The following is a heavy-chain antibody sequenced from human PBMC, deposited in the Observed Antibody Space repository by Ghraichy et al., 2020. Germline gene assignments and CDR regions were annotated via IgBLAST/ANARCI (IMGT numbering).Heavy chain of an antibody. CDR2: IWYDGSNK. Sequence: GGSLRLSCAASGFTFSSYGMHWVRQAPGKGLEWVAVIWYDGSNKYYADSVKGRFTISRDNSKNTLYLQMNSLRAEDTAVYYCARDRDYGDYWGDYFDYWGQGTLVTVSS. D-gene: IGHD4-17*01. CDR3: ARDRDYGDYWGDYFDY. V-gene: IGHV3-33*01. J-gene: IGHJ4*02. CDR1: GFTFSSYG.